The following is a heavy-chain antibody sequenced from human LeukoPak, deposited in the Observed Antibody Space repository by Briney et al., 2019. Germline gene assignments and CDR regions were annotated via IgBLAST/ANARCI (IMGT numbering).Heavy chain of an antibody. CDR1: GFTFSSYG. J-gene: IGHJ6*04. CDR2: ISYDGSNK. V-gene: IGHV3-30*18. Sequence: GRSLRLSCAASGFTFSSYGMHWVRQAPGKGLEWVAVISYDGSNKYYADSVKGRFTISRDNSKNTLYLQMNSLRAEDTAVYYCAKAKYYYGSGIRPHYYYGMGVWGKGTTVTVSS. D-gene: IGHD3-10*01. CDR3: AKAKYYYGSGIRPHYYYGMGV.